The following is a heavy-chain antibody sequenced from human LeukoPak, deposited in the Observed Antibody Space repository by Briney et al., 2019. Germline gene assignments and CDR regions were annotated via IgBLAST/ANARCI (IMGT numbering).Heavy chain of an antibody. V-gene: IGHV1-69*05. CDR3: ARDPGITILPRLGFDP. J-gene: IGHJ5*02. CDR2: IIPIFGTA. CDR1: GGTFSSYA. Sequence: ASVKVSCKASGGTFSSYAISWVRQAPGQGLEWMGGIIPIFGTANYAQKFQGRVTITTDESTSTAYMELSSLRSEDTAVYYCARDPGITILPRLGFDPWGQGTLVTVSS. D-gene: IGHD3-3*01.